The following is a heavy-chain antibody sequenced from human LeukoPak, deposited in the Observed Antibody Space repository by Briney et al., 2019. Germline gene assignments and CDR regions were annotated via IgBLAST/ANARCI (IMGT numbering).Heavy chain of an antibody. D-gene: IGHD6-13*01. CDR1: GFTFSSYA. V-gene: IGHV3-64*01. CDR2: ISSNGGST. J-gene: IGHJ4*02. Sequence: GGSLRLSCAASGFTFSSYAMHWVRQAPGKGLEYVSAISSNGGSTYYANSVKGRFTISRDNSKNTLYLQMGSLRAEDMAVYYCAREFIAAAGTSGFDYWGQGALVTVSS. CDR3: AREFIAAAGTSGFDY.